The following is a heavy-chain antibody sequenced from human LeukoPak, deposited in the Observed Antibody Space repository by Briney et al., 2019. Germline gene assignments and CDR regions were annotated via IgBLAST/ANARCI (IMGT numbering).Heavy chain of an antibody. D-gene: IGHD1-20*01. CDR3: ARDNWNDAPGGFDP. Sequence: PGGSLRLSCAASGFTFSIYSMNWVRQAPGKGLEWVSSITRSSTSTYYTDSVRGRFTISRDNAKNSLYLQMNSLRAEDTAVYYCARDNWNDAPGGFDPWGQGTLVTVSS. V-gene: IGHV3-21*01. CDR2: ITRSSTST. CDR1: GFTFSIYS. J-gene: IGHJ5*02.